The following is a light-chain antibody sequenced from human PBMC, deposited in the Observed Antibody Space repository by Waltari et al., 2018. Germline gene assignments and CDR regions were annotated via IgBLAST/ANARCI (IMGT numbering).Light chain of an antibody. J-gene: IGKJ1*01. V-gene: IGKV4-1*01. CDR1: QPVLSSSNNKNF. Sequence: VLTQSRDSLEVSLAERSTTNCNSSQPVLSSSNNKNFLAWYQQKPGQPPKLLIYWASTREAGVPDRFSGSGSGTDFTLTISSLQAEDVAVYYCQQYYTIAPWTFGQGTKVEIK. CDR2: WAS. CDR3: QQYYTIAPWT.